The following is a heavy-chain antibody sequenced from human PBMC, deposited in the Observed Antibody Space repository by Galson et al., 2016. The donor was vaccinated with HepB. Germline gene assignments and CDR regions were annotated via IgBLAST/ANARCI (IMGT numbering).Heavy chain of an antibody. J-gene: IGHJ5*02. Sequence: SETLSLTCTVSGGSISSKSHYWGCIRQPPGKGLEWIGTIYYSGTTYYNPTLKSRVTISVVTSKNQFSLTLNSVTAADTAVYYCASQSGWFGESFSSWGQGTMITVSS. CDR1: GGSISSKSHY. CDR3: ASQSGWFGESFSS. V-gene: IGHV4-39*07. D-gene: IGHD3-10*01. CDR2: IYYSGTT.